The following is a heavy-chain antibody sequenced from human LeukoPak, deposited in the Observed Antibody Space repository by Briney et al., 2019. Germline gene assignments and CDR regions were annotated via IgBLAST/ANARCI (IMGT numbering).Heavy chain of an antibody. J-gene: IGHJ4*02. D-gene: IGHD3-16*01. V-gene: IGHV4-39*01. CDR1: GGSISSSSYY. CDR3: ARRGGRRFDY. CDR2: IYYSGST. Sequence: SETLSLTCTVSGGSISSSSYYWGGIRQPPGKGLEWIGSIYYSGSTYYNPSLKSRVTISVDTSKNQFSLKLSSVTAADTAVYYCARRGGRRFDYWGQGTLVTVSS.